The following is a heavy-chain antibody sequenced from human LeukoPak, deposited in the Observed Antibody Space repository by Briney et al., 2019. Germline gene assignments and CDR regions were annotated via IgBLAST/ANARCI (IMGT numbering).Heavy chain of an antibody. CDR1: GGSISSSSYY. D-gene: IGHD1-1*01. CDR2: IYYSGTT. J-gene: IGHJ3*01. V-gene: IGHV4-39*07. CDR3: ARGNLERRETFDV. Sequence: SETLSLTCTVSGGSISSSSYYWGWIRQSPGKGLAWIGTIYYSGTTYYNPSLMRRVTISVDTSKNQFSLRLGSVTAADTAVYYCARGNLERRETFDVWGQGTMVTVSS.